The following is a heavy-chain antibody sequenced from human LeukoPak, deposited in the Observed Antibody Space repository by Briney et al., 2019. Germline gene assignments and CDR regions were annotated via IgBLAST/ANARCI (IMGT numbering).Heavy chain of an antibody. CDR2: IYTFGTT. Sequence: SQTLSLTRTVSGGTISRGNFYWSWIRQPAGKGLEWIGRIYTFGTTNYNPSLKSRVTMSIDTSKNQFSLNLTSVTASDTAVYYCARDGVSSGNYFQMDVWGEGTTVTVSS. D-gene: IGHD1-26*01. J-gene: IGHJ6*03. V-gene: IGHV4-61*02. CDR3: ARDGVSSGNYFQMDV. CDR1: GGTISRGNFY.